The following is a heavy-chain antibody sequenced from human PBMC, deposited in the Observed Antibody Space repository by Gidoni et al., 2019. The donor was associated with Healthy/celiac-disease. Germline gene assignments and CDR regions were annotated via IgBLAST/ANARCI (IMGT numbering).Heavy chain of an antibody. J-gene: IGHJ4*02. CDR3: ARAGSSSGGAFDY. CDR2: TRNKANSYTT. D-gene: IGHD6-6*01. Sequence: VRQAPGKGLEWVGRTRNKANSYTTEYAASVKGRFTISRDDSKNSLYLQMNSLKTEDTAVYYCARAGSSSGGAFDYWGQGTLVTVSS. V-gene: IGHV3-72*01.